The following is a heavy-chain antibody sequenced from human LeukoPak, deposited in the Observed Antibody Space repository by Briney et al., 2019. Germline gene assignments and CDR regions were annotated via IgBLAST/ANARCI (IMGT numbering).Heavy chain of an antibody. CDR3: VKDKPGTFDY. D-gene: IGHD1-14*01. Sequence: GGSLRLSCAASGFTFSTYAMDWVRQAPGKGLQWVSAITNGGGGTYYADSVKGRFTISRDNSKNTVYLQMDSLTAADTAVYYCVKDKPGTFDYWGQGALVTVSS. V-gene: IGHV3-23*01. J-gene: IGHJ4*02. CDR2: ITNGGGGT. CDR1: GFTFSTYA.